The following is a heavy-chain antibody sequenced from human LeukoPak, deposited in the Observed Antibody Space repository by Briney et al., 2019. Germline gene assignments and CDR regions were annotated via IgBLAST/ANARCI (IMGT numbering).Heavy chain of an antibody. D-gene: IGHD1-26*01. CDR2: INAGNGNT. CDR3: AREAGGRYSPEYYFDY. J-gene: IGHJ4*02. CDR1: GYTFSSYV. Sequence: ASVKVSCKGSGYTFSSYVMHWARQAPGQRLEWMGWINAGNGNTKYSQEFQGRVTITRDISARTAYMELSSLRSEDMAVYYCAREAGGRYSPEYYFDYWGQGTLVTVSS. V-gene: IGHV1-3*03.